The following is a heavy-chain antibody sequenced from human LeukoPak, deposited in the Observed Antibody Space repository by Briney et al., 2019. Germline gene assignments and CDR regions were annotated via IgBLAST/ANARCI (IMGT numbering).Heavy chain of an antibody. V-gene: IGHV3-23*01. CDR2: ISGSGGST. Sequence: GGSLRLSCAASGFTFSSYAMSWVRPAPGKGLEWVSAISGSGGSTYYADSVKGRFTISRDNSKNMLYLQMNSLRAEDTAIYYCAMRTTVTTVYYYYMDVWGKGTTVTVSS. CDR1: GFTFSSYA. J-gene: IGHJ6*03. CDR3: AMRTTVTTVYYYYMDV. D-gene: IGHD4-17*01.